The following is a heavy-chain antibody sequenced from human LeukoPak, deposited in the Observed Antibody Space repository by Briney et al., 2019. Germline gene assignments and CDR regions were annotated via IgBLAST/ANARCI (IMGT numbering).Heavy chain of an antibody. CDR2: INHSGST. Sequence: SETLSLTCAVYGGSFSGYYWSWIRQPPGKGLEWIGEINHSGSTNYNPSLKSRVTISVDTSKNQFSLKLSSVTAADTAVYYCARGRVGEDIVVLPAARPMYYFDYWGQGTLVTVSS. CDR1: GGSFSGYY. J-gene: IGHJ4*02. V-gene: IGHV4-34*01. CDR3: ARGRVGEDIVVLPAARPMYYFDY. D-gene: IGHD2-2*01.